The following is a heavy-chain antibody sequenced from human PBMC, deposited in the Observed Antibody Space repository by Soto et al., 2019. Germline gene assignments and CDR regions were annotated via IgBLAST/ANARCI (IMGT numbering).Heavy chain of an antibody. J-gene: IGHJ6*02. CDR1: GFTFDDYA. Sequence: GGSLRLSCAASGFTFDDYAMHWVRQAPGKGLEWVSGISWNSGSIGYAESVKGRFTISRDNAKNSLYLQMNSLRAEDTALYYCAKDADYGDYYYYGMDVWGQGTTVTVSS. CDR3: AKDADYGDYYYYGMDV. CDR2: ISWNSGSI. V-gene: IGHV3-9*01. D-gene: IGHD4-17*01.